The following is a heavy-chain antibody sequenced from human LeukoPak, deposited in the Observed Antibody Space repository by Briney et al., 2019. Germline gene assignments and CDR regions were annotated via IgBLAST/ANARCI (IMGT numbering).Heavy chain of an antibody. V-gene: IGHV4-4*07. CDR1: GGSISSYY. J-gene: IGHJ2*01. CDR3: ARTKNDYVWGSYRPWEWYFDL. D-gene: IGHD3-16*02. Sequence: SETLSLTCTVSGGSISSYYWSWLRQPAGKGLEWTGRIYTSGSTNYNPSLKSRVTMSVDTSKNQFSLKLSSVTAADTAVYYCARTKNDYVWGSYRPWEWYFDLWGRGTLVTVSS. CDR2: IYTSGST.